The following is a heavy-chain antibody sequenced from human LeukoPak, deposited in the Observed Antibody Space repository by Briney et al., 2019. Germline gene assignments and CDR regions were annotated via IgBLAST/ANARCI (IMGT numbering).Heavy chain of an antibody. CDR3: AKDMAVATDMNFDY. V-gene: IGHV3-23*01. Sequence: PGGSLRLSCAASGFTFSSYAMSWVRQAPGKGLEWVSGISGSGGNTYYADSVEGRFTISRDNSKNTLYLQMNSLRAEDTAVYYCAKDMAVATDMNFDYWGQGTLVTVSS. D-gene: IGHD6-19*01. CDR2: ISGSGGNT. J-gene: IGHJ4*02. CDR1: GFTFSSYA.